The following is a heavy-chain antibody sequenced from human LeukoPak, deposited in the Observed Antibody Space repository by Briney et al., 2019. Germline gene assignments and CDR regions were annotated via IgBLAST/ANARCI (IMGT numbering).Heavy chain of an antibody. CDR1: GGSISSYY. CDR2: IYYSGST. V-gene: IGHV4-59*01. Sequence: SETLSLTCTVSGGSISSYYWSWIRQPPGKGLEWIGYIYYSGSTNYNPSLKSRVTISVDTSKNQFPLKLSSVTAADTAVYYCARGVGLHVYYFDYWGQGSLVTVSS. J-gene: IGHJ4*02. D-gene: IGHD3-16*01. CDR3: ARGVGLHVYYFDY.